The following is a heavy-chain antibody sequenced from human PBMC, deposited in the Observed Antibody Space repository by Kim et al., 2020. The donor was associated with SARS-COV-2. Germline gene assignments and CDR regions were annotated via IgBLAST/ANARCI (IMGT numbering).Heavy chain of an antibody. D-gene: IGHD3-10*01. V-gene: IGHV4-4*02. J-gene: IGHJ3*02. Sequence: PSLKSRVTISVDKSKNQFSLKLSSVTAADTAVYYCARGVMGGSGSQAFDIWGQGTMVTVSS. CDR3: ARGVMGGSGSQAFDI.